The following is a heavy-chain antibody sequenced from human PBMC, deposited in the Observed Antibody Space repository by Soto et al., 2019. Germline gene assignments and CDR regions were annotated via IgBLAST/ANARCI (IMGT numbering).Heavy chain of an antibody. J-gene: IGHJ5*01. D-gene: IGHD2-15*01. V-gene: IGHV4-30-4*01. Sequence: SETLSLTCPVSGDSISTVDYFWAWIRQPPGQALEYIGYIYKSTTTYYNPSFESRVAISLDTSKSQFSLNVTSVTAADTAVYFCARGRYCLTGRCFPNWFDSWGQGTLVTVSS. CDR2: IYKSTTT. CDR3: ARGRYCLTGRCFPNWFDS. CDR1: GDSISTVDYF.